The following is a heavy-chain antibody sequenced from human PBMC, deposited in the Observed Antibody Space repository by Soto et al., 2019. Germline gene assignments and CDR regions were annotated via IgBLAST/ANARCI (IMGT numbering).Heavy chain of an antibody. Sequence: SETLSLTCTVSGGSISSYYWSWIRQSPGNGLEWLGYIYYSGSTNYNPSLKSRVTISVDTSKNQFSLKLSSVTAADTAVYYCARASTATTRYGMDVWGQGTTVTVSS. V-gene: IGHV4-59*01. CDR2: IYYSGST. D-gene: IGHD4-17*01. J-gene: IGHJ6*02. CDR3: ARASTATTRYGMDV. CDR1: GGSISSYY.